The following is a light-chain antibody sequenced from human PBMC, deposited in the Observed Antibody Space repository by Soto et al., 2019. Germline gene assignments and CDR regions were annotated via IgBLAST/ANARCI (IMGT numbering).Light chain of an antibody. CDR2: DVS. V-gene: IGLV2-14*01. J-gene: IGLJ2*01. Sequence: QSALTQPASVSGSPGQSITISCTGTSSDVGGYNYFSWYQQHPGKAPQLMIYDVSNRPSGVSNRCSAYKSGNTASLTISGLHAEDEADYYCSSYTSSSTLVFGGGTKLTVL. CDR1: SSDVGGYNY. CDR3: SSYTSSSTLV.